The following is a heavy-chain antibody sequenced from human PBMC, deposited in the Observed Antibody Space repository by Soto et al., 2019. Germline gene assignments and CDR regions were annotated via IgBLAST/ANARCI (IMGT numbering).Heavy chain of an antibody. CDR3: ARNLAYGGGYPFDY. CDR2: SRDKAHSYTT. V-gene: IGHV3-72*01. J-gene: IGHJ4*02. D-gene: IGHD2-21*01. Sequence: EVHLVESGGGLVQPGGSLRLSCEVSAFTFSDHFLDWVRQAPGKGLEWVVRSRDKAHSYTTEYAASVKGRFTISREDSRNSLYMQMNSLKTEDTAVYYCARNLAYGGGYPFDYWGQGTLVTVSS. CDR1: AFTFSDHF.